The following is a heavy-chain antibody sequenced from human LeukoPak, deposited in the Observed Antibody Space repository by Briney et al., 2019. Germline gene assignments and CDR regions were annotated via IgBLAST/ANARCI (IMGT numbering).Heavy chain of an antibody. D-gene: IGHD2-2*01. CDR3: ARHAIGYCSSTSCYPLTPHYYYYMDV. V-gene: IGHV4-59*08. CDR2: LYYSGST. Sequence: PSGTLSLTCTVSGGSISSYYWSWLRQPTGKGLEWIGYLYYSGSTIHNPSLKSRVTISVDTSKNQFSLKLSSVTAADTAVYYCARHAIGYCSSTSCYPLTPHYYYYMDVWGKGTTVTVSS. J-gene: IGHJ6*03. CDR1: GGSISSYY.